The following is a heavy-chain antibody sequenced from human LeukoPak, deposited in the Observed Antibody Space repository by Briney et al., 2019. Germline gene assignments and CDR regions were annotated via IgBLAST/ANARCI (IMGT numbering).Heavy chain of an antibody. CDR3: ARHPYNWNEPTDNWFDP. J-gene: IGHJ5*02. Sequence: SETLSLTCAVYGGSFSGYYWSWIRQPPGKGLEWIGEINHSGSTNYNPSLKSRVTISVDTSKNQFSLKLSSVTAADTAVYYCARHPYNWNEPTDNWFDPWGQGTLVTVSS. D-gene: IGHD1-20*01. V-gene: IGHV4-34*01. CDR1: GGSFSGYY. CDR2: INHSGST.